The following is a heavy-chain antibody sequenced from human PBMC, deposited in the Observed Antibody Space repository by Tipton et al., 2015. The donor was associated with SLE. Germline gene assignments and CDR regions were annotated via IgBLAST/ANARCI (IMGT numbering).Heavy chain of an antibody. V-gene: IGHV4-39*01. CDR2: MYYNGRT. CDR1: GASISTRSYY. J-gene: IGHJ5*02. CDR3: ARHDTNYGRNWFDP. D-gene: IGHD2-8*01. Sequence: TLSLTCTVSGASISTRSYYWAWIRQSPGKGLEGIGSMYYNGRTNYNPSLKSRVTMSVDRSRNQVSLRLSSVTAADTAVYYCARHDTNYGRNWFDPWGQGTLVTVSS.